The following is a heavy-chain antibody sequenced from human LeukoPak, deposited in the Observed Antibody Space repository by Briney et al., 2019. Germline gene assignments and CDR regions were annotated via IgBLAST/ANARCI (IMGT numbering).Heavy chain of an antibody. D-gene: IGHD3-22*01. CDR2: IYYSGST. J-gene: IGHJ4*02. CDR3: AGESGGGGYTL. V-gene: IGHV4-59*01. Sequence: SETLSLTCTVSGGSISSYYWSWIRQPPGKELEWIGYIYYSGSTNYNPSLKSRVTISVDTSKNQFSLKLSSVTAADTAVYYCAGESGGGGYTLWGQGTLVTVSS. CDR1: GGSISSYY.